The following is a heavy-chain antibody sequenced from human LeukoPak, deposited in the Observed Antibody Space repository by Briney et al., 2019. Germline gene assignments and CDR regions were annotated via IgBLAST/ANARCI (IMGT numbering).Heavy chain of an antibody. V-gene: IGHV4-59*04. Sequence: SETLSLTCTVSGGSISSYYWSWIRQLPGKGLEWIGIVDYRERNTYNPSLKSRVTISADTSRNQFSLRLSSVTATDTAVYYCANYVSRTMRDYWGQGTLVTVSS. D-gene: IGHD3-16*01. CDR3: ANYVSRTMRDY. CDR2: VDYRERN. CDR1: GGSISSYY. J-gene: IGHJ4*02.